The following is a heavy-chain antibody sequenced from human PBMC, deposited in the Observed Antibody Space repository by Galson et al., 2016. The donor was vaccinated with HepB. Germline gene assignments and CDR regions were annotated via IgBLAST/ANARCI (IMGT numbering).Heavy chain of an antibody. CDR2: MYYSGTT. CDR1: GGSISNYY. Sequence: SETLSLTCTVSGGSISNYYWAWIRQPPGKGMECIGYMYYSGTTYYNPSLKGRVTMSVDTSKNQFSLDVRSVTAADTAVYYCAKYTNCSSTSCFTAWFDPWGQGTRVTVSS. J-gene: IGHJ5*02. D-gene: IGHD2-2*02. V-gene: IGHV4-59*01. CDR3: AKYTNCSSTSCFTAWFDP.